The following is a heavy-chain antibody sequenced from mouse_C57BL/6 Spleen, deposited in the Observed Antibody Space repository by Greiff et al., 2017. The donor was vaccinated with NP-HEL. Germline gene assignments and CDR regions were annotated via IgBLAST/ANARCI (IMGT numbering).Heavy chain of an antibody. Sequence: QVQLKQSGAELVMPGASVKLSCKASGYTFTSYWMHWVKQRPGQGLERIGEIDPSDSYTNYNQKFKGKSTLTVDKSSSTAYMQLSSLTSEDSAVYYCARWGTVVENYAMDYWGQGTSVTVSS. CDR2: IDPSDSYT. J-gene: IGHJ4*01. D-gene: IGHD1-1*01. V-gene: IGHV1-69*01. CDR3: ARWGTVVENYAMDY. CDR1: GYTFTSYW.